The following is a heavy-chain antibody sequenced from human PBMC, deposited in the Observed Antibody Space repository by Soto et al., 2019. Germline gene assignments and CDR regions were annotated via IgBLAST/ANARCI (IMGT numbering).Heavy chain of an antibody. CDR2: MNPNSGNT. V-gene: IGHV1-8*01. CDR1: GYTFTSYD. J-gene: IGHJ6*03. Sequence: ASVKVSCKASGYTFTSYDINWVRQATGQGLEWMGWMNPNSGNTGYAQKFQGRVTMTRNTSISTAYMELSSLRSEDTAVYYCARHPIKYDFWSGYYNYYYYYMDVWGKGTTVTVSS. D-gene: IGHD3-3*01. CDR3: ARHPIKYDFWSGYYNYYYYYMDV.